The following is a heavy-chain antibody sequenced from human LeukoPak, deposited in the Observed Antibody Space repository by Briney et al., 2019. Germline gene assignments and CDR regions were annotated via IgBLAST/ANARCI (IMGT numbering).Heavy chain of an antibody. CDR2: IWQGGSEK. D-gene: IGHD2-8*01. CDR1: GFIFSSYW. Sequence: GSQRLSCAACGFIFSSYWMRCVPEARERPVEWGANIWQGGSEKYYVDFVKGRFTISRDNAKTSLYLQMNSLRAEDTAVYYCARGPTKGNAFDIGGQGTMVTVSS. V-gene: IGHV3-7*01. J-gene: IGHJ3*02. CDR3: ARGPTKGNAFDI.